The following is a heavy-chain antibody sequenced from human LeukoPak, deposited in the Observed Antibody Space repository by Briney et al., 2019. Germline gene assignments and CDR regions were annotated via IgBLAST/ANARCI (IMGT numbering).Heavy chain of an antibody. J-gene: IGHJ3*02. CDR1: GGSISSSSYY. CDR3: AGGYCSSTSCYHGAFDI. Sequence: PSETLSLTCTVSGGSISSSSYYWGWIRQPPGKGLEWIGYIYYSGSTYYNPSLKSRVTISVDTSKNQFSLKLSSVTAADTAVYYCAGGYCSSTSCYHGAFDIWGQGTMVTVSS. V-gene: IGHV4-30-4*08. D-gene: IGHD2-2*01. CDR2: IYYSGST.